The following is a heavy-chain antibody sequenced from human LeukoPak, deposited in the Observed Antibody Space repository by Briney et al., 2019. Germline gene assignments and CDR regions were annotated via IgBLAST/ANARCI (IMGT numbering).Heavy chain of an antibody. Sequence: GGSLRLSCAASGFTFSSYAMHWVRQAPGKGLEWVAVISYDGSNKYYADSVKGRFTISRDNSKNTLYLQMNSLRAEDTAVYYCAKKVDDAFDIWGQGTMVTVSS. V-gene: IGHV3-30-3*02. CDR1: GFTFSSYA. CDR3: AKKVDDAFDI. CDR2: ISYDGSNK. J-gene: IGHJ3*02. D-gene: IGHD2-15*01.